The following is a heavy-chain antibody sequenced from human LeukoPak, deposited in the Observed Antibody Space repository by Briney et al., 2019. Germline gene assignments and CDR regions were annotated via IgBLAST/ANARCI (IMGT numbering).Heavy chain of an antibody. CDR2: IIPIFGTA. CDR1: GGTFSSYA. Sequence: SVKVSCKASGGTFSSYAISWVRQAPGQGLEWMGGIIPIFGTANYAQKFQGRVTITTDESTSTAYMELSSLRPEDTAVYYCARDSSVVYNWNDGGWFDPWGQGTLVTVSS. CDR3: ARDSSVVYNWNDGGWFDP. D-gene: IGHD1-1*01. J-gene: IGHJ5*02. V-gene: IGHV1-69*05.